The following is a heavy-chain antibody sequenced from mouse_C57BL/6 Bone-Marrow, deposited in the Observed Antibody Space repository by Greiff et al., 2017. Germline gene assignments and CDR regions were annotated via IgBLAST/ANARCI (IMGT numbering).Heavy chain of an antibody. CDR3: ALWYFYAMDY. J-gene: IGHJ4*01. Sequence: QVHVKQPGAELVRPGSSVKLSCKASGYTFTSYWMAWVKQRPGQGLEWIGNIYPSDSETHYNQKFKDKATLTVDKSSSTAYMQLSSLTSEDSAVYYCALWYFYAMDYWGQGTSVTVSS. CDR2: IYPSDSET. CDR1: GYTFTSYW. V-gene: IGHV1-61*01. D-gene: IGHD1-1*02.